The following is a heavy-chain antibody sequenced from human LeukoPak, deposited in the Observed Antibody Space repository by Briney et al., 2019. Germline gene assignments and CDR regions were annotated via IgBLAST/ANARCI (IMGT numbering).Heavy chain of an antibody. CDR3: AKDLSTDSNYAYGMDV. D-gene: IGHD4-11*01. V-gene: IGHV4-30-4*01. J-gene: IGHJ6*02. Sequence: PSETLSLTCTVSGGSISSGDYYWSCIRQPPGKGLGWIGYIYYSGSTYYNPSLKSRVTISVDTYKNQFSLKLSSVTAADTAVYYCAKDLSTDSNYAYGMDVWGQGTTVTVSS. CDR2: IYYSGST. CDR1: GGSISSGDYY.